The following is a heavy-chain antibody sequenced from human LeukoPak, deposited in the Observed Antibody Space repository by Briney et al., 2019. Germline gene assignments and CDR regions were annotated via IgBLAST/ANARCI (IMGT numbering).Heavy chain of an antibody. Sequence: GGSLRLSCAASGXTFSGYWMHWVRQASGMGLVCVSRITGDGISTSYAASVKGRLTISRDNAKNTLYLQMISLRAEDTAVYYCASKDIVVVTASLHYRFDPWGQGTLVTVSS. J-gene: IGHJ5*02. CDR3: ASKDIVVVTASLHYRFDP. V-gene: IGHV3-74*01. D-gene: IGHD2-21*02. CDR2: ITGDGIST. CDR1: GXTFSGYW.